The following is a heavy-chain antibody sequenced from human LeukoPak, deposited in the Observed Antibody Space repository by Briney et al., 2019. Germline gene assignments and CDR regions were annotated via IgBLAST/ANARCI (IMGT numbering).Heavy chain of an antibody. CDR3: ARDDCKSTSCYPDY. CDR1: GFTFYNFG. J-gene: IGHJ4*02. CDR2: IWYDGTNK. Sequence: GGSLRLSCAASGFTFYNFGIHWVRQAPGKGLEWVAIIWYDGTNKYYADSVKGRFTISRDNSKNTLHLQMNSLRAEDTAVYYCARDDCKSTSCYPDYWGQGTLVTVSS. V-gene: IGHV3-33*01. D-gene: IGHD2-2*01.